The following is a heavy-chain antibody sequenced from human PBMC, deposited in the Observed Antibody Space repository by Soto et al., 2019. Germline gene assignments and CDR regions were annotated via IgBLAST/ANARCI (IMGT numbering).Heavy chain of an antibody. CDR1: GGSISSGDYY. CDR2: IYYSGST. J-gene: IGHJ4*02. Sequence: PSETLSLTCTVSGGSISSGDYYWSWIRQPPGKGLEWIGYIYYSGSTYYNPSLKSRVTISVDRSKNQFSLKLSSVTAADTAVYYCARSRYGAVTNPYYFDYWGQGTLVTVSS. D-gene: IGHD4-17*01. CDR3: ARSRYGAVTNPYYFDY. V-gene: IGHV4-30-4*02.